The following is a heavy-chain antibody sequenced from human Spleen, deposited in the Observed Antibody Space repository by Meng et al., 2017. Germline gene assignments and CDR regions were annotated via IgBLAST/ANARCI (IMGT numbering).Heavy chain of an antibody. CDR2: IKQDGSEK. Sequence: GGSLRLSCAASGFTLSSYWMTWVRQAPGKGLEWVATIKQDGSEKYYVDSLKGRFTISRDNAKNSLYLQMNSLRAEDTAVYYCARDYGMISYWGQGTLVTVSS. CDR3: ARDYGMISY. CDR1: GFTLSSYW. V-gene: IGHV3-7*01. D-gene: IGHD3-16*01. J-gene: IGHJ4*02.